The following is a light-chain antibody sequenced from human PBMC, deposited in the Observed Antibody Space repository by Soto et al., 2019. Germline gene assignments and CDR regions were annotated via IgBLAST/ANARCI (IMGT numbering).Light chain of an antibody. CDR1: ENVRTF. J-gene: IGKJ1*01. V-gene: IGKV3-20*01. CDR2: GAS. CDR3: QQYGSSPKT. Sequence: RQSPSTLSLYPEERATLSCRASENVRTFVDWYQQKPGQAPRLLIHGASNRATGIPARFSGSGSGTDFTLTISRLEPEDFAVYYCQQYGSSPKTFAQGTKVDIK.